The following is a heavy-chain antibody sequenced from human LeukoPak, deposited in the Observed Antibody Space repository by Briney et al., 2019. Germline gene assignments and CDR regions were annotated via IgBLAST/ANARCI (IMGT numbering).Heavy chain of an antibody. Sequence: GSLRLSCAASGFTFSNYAMTWVRQAPGKGLEWVSGISASGGSTYYADSVKGRFTISRDNSKNTLYLQMNSLRAEDTAVYYCAKYFGGSGGSSGFDYWGQGTLVTVSS. D-gene: IGHD2-15*01. CDR2: ISASGGST. CDR3: AKYFGGSGGSSGFDY. CDR1: GFTFSNYA. V-gene: IGHV3-23*01. J-gene: IGHJ4*02.